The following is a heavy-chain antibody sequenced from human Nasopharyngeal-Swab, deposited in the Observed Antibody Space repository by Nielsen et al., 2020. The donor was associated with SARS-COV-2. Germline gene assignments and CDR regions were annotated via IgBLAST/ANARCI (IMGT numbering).Heavy chain of an antibody. Sequence: GESLKIYCEGSGYSFSNYWVSWVRQVPGTGLEWMGKVDPSDSYTAYSPSLRGHVTISVDRSISTAYLQWSSLKASDTAMYYCARQYQNYFGSGDYHGAFDIWGQGTMVTVSS. CDR1: GYSFSNYW. V-gene: IGHV5-10-1*01. CDR3: ARQYQNYFGSGDYHGAFDI. CDR2: VDPSDSYT. D-gene: IGHD3-10*01. J-gene: IGHJ3*02.